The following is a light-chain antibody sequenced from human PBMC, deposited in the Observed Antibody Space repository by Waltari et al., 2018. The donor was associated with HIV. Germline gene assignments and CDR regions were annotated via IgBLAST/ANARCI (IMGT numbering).Light chain of an antibody. CDR1: RRDSGSYNF. V-gene: IGLV2-8*01. CDR2: EVT. CDR3: TSFAGNNSLV. Sequence: QSALTQPASASGSPGQSVTISCTGTRRDSGSYNFVSWYQQHPGKAPKLMIFEVTRRPSGVSNRFSGSKSGNTTSLTVSGLQAEDEAAYYCTSFAGNNSLVFGGGTMLTVL. J-gene: IGLJ2*01.